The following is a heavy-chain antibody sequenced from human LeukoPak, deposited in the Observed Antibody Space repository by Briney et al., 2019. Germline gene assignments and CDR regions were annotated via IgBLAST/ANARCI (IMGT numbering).Heavy chain of an antibody. CDR2: ITGSGGST. CDR3: AKSIAVAGTIYYFDY. Sequence: PGGSLRLSCAASGFTFSTYAMNWVRQAPGKGLEWVSAITGSGGSTYFADSVKGRFTISRDNSKNTLHLQMNSLRAEDTAVYYCAKSIAVAGTIYYFDYWGQGTLVTVSS. CDR1: GFTFSTYA. D-gene: IGHD6-19*01. J-gene: IGHJ4*02. V-gene: IGHV3-23*01.